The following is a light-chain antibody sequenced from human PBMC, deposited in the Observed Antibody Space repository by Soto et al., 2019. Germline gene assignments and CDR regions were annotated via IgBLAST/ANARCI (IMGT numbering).Light chain of an antibody. J-gene: IGKJ1*01. CDR2: GAS. Sequence: IQMTQSPSSLSASVGDRVTISCRASQSFSNNLNWYQQKAGKAPKLLIYGASSLQSGVPSRFSGSGSGTDFTLTISSLQPEDFATYYCLQDYNYPQTFGQGTKVDIK. V-gene: IGKV1-6*01. CDR3: LQDYNYPQT. CDR1: QSFSNN.